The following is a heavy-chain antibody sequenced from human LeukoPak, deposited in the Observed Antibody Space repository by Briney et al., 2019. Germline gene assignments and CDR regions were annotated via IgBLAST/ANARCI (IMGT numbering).Heavy chain of an antibody. Sequence: PSEALSLTCAVYGGSFSHSYWNWVRQPPGKGLEWIGEINHSGISSYKPSLSSRVTMSQDTSKNHFSLKLASVTAADTAVYYCVRGPDHAKVGYWSQGTPVTVSS. CDR2: INHSGIS. D-gene: IGHD1-14*01. V-gene: IGHV4-34*01. J-gene: IGHJ4*02. CDR3: VRGPDHAKVGY. CDR1: GGSFSHSY.